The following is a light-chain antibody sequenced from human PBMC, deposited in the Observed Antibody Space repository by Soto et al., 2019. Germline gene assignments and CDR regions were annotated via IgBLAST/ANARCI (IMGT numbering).Light chain of an antibody. CDR3: QLYGSSPRT. Sequence: EIVLTQSPGTLSLFPGERAALSCRASQSVRNNYLAWYQLKPGQAPRLLIFDASSRATGTPDRFSGSGSGTDFTLTLSRLEPEDFAVYYCQLYGSSPRTFGQGTKLEIK. V-gene: IGKV3-20*01. CDR2: DAS. CDR1: QSVRNNY. J-gene: IGKJ2*01.